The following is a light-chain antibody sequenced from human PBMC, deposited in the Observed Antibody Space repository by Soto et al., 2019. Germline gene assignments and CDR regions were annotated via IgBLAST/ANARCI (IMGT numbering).Light chain of an antibody. Sequence: IVLTQSPATLSLSPGETATLSCRASQSVRSNLAWYQQKPGQAPRLLIYGASTTATGIPARFSGSGSGTEFTLTISSLQSEDFAVYYCQQYNNWPLSFGGGTKVDIK. V-gene: IGKV3-15*01. J-gene: IGKJ4*01. CDR2: GAS. CDR1: QSVRSN. CDR3: QQYNNWPLS.